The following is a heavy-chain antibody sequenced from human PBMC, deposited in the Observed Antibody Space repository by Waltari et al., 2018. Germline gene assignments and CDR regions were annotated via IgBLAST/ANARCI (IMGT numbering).Heavy chain of an antibody. J-gene: IGHJ3*02. CDR1: GGSISSGGYY. Sequence: QVQLQESGPGLVKPSQTVSLTCTVSGGSISSGGYYWSWIRQHPGKGLEWIGYIHYSGSTYYNPSLKSRVTISVDTSKNQFSLKLSSVTAADTAVYYCARDIVVVAATSYAFDIWGQGTMVTVSS. CDR2: IHYSGST. CDR3: ARDIVVVAATSYAFDI. V-gene: IGHV4-31*03. D-gene: IGHD2-15*01.